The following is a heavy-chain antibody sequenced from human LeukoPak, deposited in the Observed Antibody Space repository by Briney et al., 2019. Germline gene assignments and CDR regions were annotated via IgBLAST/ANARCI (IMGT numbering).Heavy chain of an antibody. CDR3: ARHVIHYYMDV. CDR1: GGSISSYY. CDR2: IYTSGST. J-gene: IGHJ6*03. V-gene: IGHV4-4*09. Sequence: PSETLSLTCTVSGGSISSYYWSWIRQPPGKGLEWIGYIYTSGSTNYNPSLKSRVTISVDTSKNQFSLKLSSVTAADTAVYYCARHVIHYYMDVWGKGTTVTVSS.